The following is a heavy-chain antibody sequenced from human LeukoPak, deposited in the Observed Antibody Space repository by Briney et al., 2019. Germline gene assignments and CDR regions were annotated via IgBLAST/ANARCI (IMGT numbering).Heavy chain of an antibody. V-gene: IGHV4-34*01. Sequence: SETLSLTCAVYGGSFSAYSWSWIRLPPGKGLEWIGEINHSGSTNYNPSLKSRVTMSVDTSKHQLSLKFTSVTAADTAVYYCARDHYGNYAEYFQHWGQGTLVTVSS. J-gene: IGHJ1*01. CDR2: INHSGST. CDR3: ARDHYGNYAEYFQH. CDR1: GGSFSAYS. D-gene: IGHD4-11*01.